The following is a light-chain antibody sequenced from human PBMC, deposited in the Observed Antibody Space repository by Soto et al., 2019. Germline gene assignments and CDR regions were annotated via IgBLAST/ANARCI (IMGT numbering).Light chain of an antibody. Sequence: DIQMTQSPSSLSASVGDRVTITCRASQSISSYLNWYQQKPGKAPKLLIYAASSLQSGVPSRLSGSGSGTDFTLTISSLQPEDFATYYCQQSYSTAITFGQGTRLENK. V-gene: IGKV1-39*01. CDR3: QQSYSTAIT. CDR1: QSISSY. CDR2: AAS. J-gene: IGKJ5*01.